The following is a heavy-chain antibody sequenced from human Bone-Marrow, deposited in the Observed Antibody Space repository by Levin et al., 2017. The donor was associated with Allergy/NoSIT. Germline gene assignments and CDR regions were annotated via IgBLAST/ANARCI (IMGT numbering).Heavy chain of an antibody. Sequence: SETLSLTCTVSGGSISNYYWSWIRQPPGKGLEWIAYIYYTGSTNYNPSLKSRLTISVDTSNNQFSLKLTSVTAADTAVYYCARHYGSGTYPLDYWGQGTLVTVAS. V-gene: IGHV4-59*01. CDR1: GGSISNYY. CDR2: IYYTGST. J-gene: IGHJ4*02. CDR3: ARHYGSGTYPLDY. D-gene: IGHD3-10*01.